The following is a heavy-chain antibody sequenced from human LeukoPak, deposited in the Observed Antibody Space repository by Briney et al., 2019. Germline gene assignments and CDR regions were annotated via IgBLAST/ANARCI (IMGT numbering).Heavy chain of an antibody. J-gene: IGHJ3*01. V-gene: IGHV3-7*01. CDR3: ARDRTSWYRKDAFDF. Sequence: GGSLRLSCAASGFTFSSYWMTWVRQAPGKGLEWVANIKEDESEKYYVDSVKGRFTISRDNAKNSLYLQTNSLRAEDTAVYYCARDRTSWYRKDAFDFWGQGTLVTVSS. CDR2: IKEDESEK. CDR1: GFTFSSYW. D-gene: IGHD2-2*01.